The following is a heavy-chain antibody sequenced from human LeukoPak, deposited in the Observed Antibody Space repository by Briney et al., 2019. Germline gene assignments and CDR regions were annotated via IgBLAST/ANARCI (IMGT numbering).Heavy chain of an antibody. J-gene: IGHJ5*02. CDR2: ISYGGSNK. D-gene: IGHD3-9*01. CDR3: ARDSHYDILTGYSGWFDP. V-gene: IGHV3-30*04. Sequence: GGSLRLSCAASGFTFSSYAMPWVRQAPGKGLEWVAVISYGGSNKYYADSVKGRFTISRDNSKNTLYLQMNSLRAEDTAVYYCARDSHYDILTGYSGWFDPWGQGTLVTVSS. CDR1: GFTFSSYA.